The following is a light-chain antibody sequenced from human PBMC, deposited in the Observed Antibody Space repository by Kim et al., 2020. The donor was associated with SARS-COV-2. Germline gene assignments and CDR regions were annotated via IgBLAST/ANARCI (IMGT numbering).Light chain of an antibody. CDR3: QHLSDYPLT. V-gene: IGKV1-9*01. J-gene: IGKJ5*01. CDR1: QGISSS. CDR2: AAS. Sequence: IQLTQSPSSLSASVGDRVTITCRASQGISSSLAWYQQKPGKAPKLLIYAASTLQSGVPSRFGGSGSGTVFTLTISSLQPEDFATYSCQHLSDYPLTFGQGTRLEIK.